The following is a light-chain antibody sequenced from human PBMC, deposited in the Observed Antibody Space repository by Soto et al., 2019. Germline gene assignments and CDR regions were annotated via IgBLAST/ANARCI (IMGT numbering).Light chain of an antibody. CDR3: ASQTPSLTWV. CDR2: EVS. V-gene: IGLV2-14*01. J-gene: IGLJ3*02. CDR1: SSDIGAYNH. Sequence: QSALTQAASASGSPGQSITISCTGTSSDIGAYNHVSWYQQHPGKAPKVLIYEVSDRPSGISNRFSGSKSGNTASLTISGLQAEAEADYYCASQTPSLTWVFGGGTKLTAL.